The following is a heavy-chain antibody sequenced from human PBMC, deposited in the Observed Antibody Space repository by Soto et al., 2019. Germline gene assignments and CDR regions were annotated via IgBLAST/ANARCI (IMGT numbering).Heavy chain of an antibody. CDR2: TYYRSKWYN. D-gene: IGHD6-6*01. CDR3: ARGYSIAARPKPNRARAPLIFGSWFDP. CDR1: GDSVSKHSAA. V-gene: IGHV6-1*01. Sequence: SQTPSVTCTISGDSVSKHSAAWNWTRQSQSRGLEWLGRTYYRSKWYNDYAVSVKSRITINPDTSKDQFSLQLNSVTPEDTAVYYCARGYSIAARPKPNRARAPLIFGSWFDPWGQGTLVTVSS. J-gene: IGHJ5*02.